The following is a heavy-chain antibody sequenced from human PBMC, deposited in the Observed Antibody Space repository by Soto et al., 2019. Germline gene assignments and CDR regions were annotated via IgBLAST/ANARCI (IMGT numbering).Heavy chain of an antibody. Sequence: GGSLRLSCAASGFTFSSYAMHWVRQAPGKGLEWVAVISYEGSNKYYADSVKGRFTISRDNSKNTLYLQMNSLRAEDTAVYYCARDRVGATLSGDLFDPWGQGTLVTVSS. V-gene: IGHV3-30-3*01. CDR3: ARDRVGATLSGDLFDP. D-gene: IGHD1-26*01. CDR2: ISYEGSNK. J-gene: IGHJ5*02. CDR1: GFTFSSYA.